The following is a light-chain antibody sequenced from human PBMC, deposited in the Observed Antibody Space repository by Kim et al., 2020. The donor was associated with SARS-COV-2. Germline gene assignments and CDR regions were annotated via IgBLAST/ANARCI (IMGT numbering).Light chain of an antibody. J-gene: IGLJ3*02. Sequence: QHVTISCSRSSYNMGKNFIFWYQQLPGTAPNLLIYDNDTRPSGIPGRFSGSKSGTSSSLGITGLQTGDEAEYYCGACDSSLSLWLFGGGTQLTVL. V-gene: IGLV1-51*01. CDR3: GACDSSLSLWL. CDR1: SYNMGKNF. CDR2: DND.